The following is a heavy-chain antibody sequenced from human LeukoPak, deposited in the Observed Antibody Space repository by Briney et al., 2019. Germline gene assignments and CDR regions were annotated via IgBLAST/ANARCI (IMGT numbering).Heavy chain of an antibody. CDR1: GYTFTSYY. D-gene: IGHD3-3*01. J-gene: IGHJ5*02. V-gene: IGHV1-46*03. CDR3: AREGPPYYDFWSGYYLNWFDP. Sequence: ASVKVSCKASGYTFTSYYMHWVRQAPGQGLEWMGIINPSGGSTSYAQKFQGRVTMTRDTYTSTVYMELSSLRSEDTAVYYCAREGPPYYDFWSGYYLNWFDPWGQGTLVTVSS. CDR2: INPSGGST.